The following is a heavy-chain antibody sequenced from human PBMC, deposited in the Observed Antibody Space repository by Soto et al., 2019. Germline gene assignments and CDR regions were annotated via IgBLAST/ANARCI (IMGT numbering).Heavy chain of an antibody. Sequence: EVQLVESGGGLVQPGGSLRLSCAASGFTFSSYSMNWVRQAPGKGLEWVSYISSGSNTIYYADSVKGRFTISRDNAKNLLYLQMNSLRDEDTAVYYCARVGYSSPFDYWGQGTLLTVSS. CDR3: ARVGYSSPFDY. V-gene: IGHV3-48*02. J-gene: IGHJ4*02. CDR1: GFTFSSYS. D-gene: IGHD5-18*01. CDR2: ISSGSNTI.